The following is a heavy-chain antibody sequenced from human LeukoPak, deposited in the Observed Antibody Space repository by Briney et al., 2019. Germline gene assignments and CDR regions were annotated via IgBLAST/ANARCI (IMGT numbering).Heavy chain of an antibody. CDR3: ARGGVAAAGPDWYFDL. J-gene: IGHJ2*01. Sequence: GGSLRLSCEASGFTFSDWYMRWFRQTPGKGLECVAYITSTGSATYYADSVKGRFSISRDNGKNSVYLQMNSLRAGDTAVYYCARGGVAAAGPDWYFDLRGRGTLVTVSS. CDR1: GFTFSDWY. D-gene: IGHD6-13*01. V-gene: IGHV3-11*01. CDR2: ITSTGSAT.